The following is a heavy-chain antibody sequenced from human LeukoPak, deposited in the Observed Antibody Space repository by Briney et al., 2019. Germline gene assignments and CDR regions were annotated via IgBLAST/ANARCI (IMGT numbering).Heavy chain of an antibody. D-gene: IGHD2-2*01. V-gene: IGHV4-61*02. CDR2: IYTSGST. J-gene: IGHJ6*03. Sequence: SETLSLTCSVSGGSISSGSYYWSWIRQPAGMGLEWIGRIYTSGSTNYNPSLKSRVTISVDTSKNQFSLKLSSVTAADKAVYYCARGPPSRYCSSTSCYLMGYYYYYYMVVWGKGTTVTVSS. CDR3: ARGPPSRYCSSTSCYLMGYYYYYYMVV. CDR1: GGSISSGSYY.